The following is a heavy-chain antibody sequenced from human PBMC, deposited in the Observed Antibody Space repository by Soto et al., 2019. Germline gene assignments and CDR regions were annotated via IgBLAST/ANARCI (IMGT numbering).Heavy chain of an antibody. CDR3: ARDRGGRSGKDV. Sequence: QVVESGGGLVQPGGSLRLSCAASGFAFSHYWMFWVRQAPGMGLEWVANIKEDGRERNYVDSVKGRFTISRDNAKNSRYLEMNSLRSEDTAVYYCARDRGGRSGKDVWGKGTTVTVSS. V-gene: IGHV3-7*01. CDR2: IKEDGRER. D-gene: IGHD3-16*01. CDR1: GFAFSHYW. J-gene: IGHJ6*04.